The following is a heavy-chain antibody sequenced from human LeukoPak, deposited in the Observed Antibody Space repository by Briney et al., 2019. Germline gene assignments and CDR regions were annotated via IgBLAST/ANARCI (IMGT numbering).Heavy chain of an antibody. CDR1: GFTLSRYS. CDR2: ISSGSTYI. V-gene: IGHV3-21*01. Sequence: GGSLRLSCAASGFTLSRYSMNWVRQAPGKGLEWVSSISSGSTYIYYAGPVKGRFTISRDNAKNSLYLQMNSLRAEDTAVYYCAGEKIQLWSLYNWFDPWGQGTLVTVSS. CDR3: AGEKIQLWSLYNWFDP. D-gene: IGHD5-18*01. J-gene: IGHJ5*02.